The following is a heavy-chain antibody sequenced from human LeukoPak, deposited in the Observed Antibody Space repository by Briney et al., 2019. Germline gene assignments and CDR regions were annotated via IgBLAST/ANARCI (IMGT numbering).Heavy chain of an antibody. Sequence: GESLKISCEGSGXSFTSYWTGWVRQMPGKGLEWMGIIYPGDSDTRYSPSFQGQVTISADKSISTAYLQWSSLKASDTAMYYCARQDGRALYYFDYWGQGALVTVSS. J-gene: IGHJ4*02. CDR2: IYPGDSDT. V-gene: IGHV5-51*01. CDR1: GXSFTSYW. D-gene: IGHD5-24*01. CDR3: ARQDGRALYYFDY.